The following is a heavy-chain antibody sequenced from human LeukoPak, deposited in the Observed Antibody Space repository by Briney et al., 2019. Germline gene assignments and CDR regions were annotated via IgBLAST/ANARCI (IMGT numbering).Heavy chain of an antibody. CDR3: ARGRQDVTMIVVVMTAVSYYLDV. CDR2: VNPSGST. J-gene: IGHJ6*03. CDR1: GGSFSGYY. Sequence: SETLSLTCAVYGGSFSGYYWTWIRQTPGKGLEWIGEVNPSGSTNYNPSLKSRVTISVDTSKNQFSLKLRSVTAADTAVYYCARGRQDVTMIVVVMTAVSYYLDVWGKGTTVTVS. D-gene: IGHD3-22*01. V-gene: IGHV4-34*01.